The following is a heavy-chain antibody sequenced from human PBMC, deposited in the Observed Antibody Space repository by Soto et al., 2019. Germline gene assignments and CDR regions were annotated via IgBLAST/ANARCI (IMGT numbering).Heavy chain of an antibody. D-gene: IGHD1-26*01. J-gene: IGHJ4*02. Sequence: EVQLVESGGGLVQPGRSLRLSCAASGFTFDDYAMHWVRQAPGKGLEWVSGISWNSGSIGYADSVKGRFTISRVNAKNSLYLQMNSLRAEDTALYYCAKDLSCQLLATRQFTYWGQGTLVTVSS. CDR1: GFTFDDYA. CDR2: ISWNSGSI. V-gene: IGHV3-9*01. CDR3: AKDLSCQLLATRQFTY.